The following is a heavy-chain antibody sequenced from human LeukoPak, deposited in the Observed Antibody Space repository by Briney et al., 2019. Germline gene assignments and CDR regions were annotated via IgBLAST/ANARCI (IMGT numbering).Heavy chain of an antibody. D-gene: IGHD1-1*01. CDR3: ARDEAERSLDY. V-gene: IGHV3-23*01. CDR2: ISGSASST. Sequence: PGGSLRLSCAASGFTFSNYAMSWARQAPGKGLEWVSAISGSASSTYHADSVKGRFTISRDNSKNTLYLQMNSLRAEDTAVYYCARDEAERSLDYWGQGTLVTVSS. CDR1: GFTFSNYA. J-gene: IGHJ4*02.